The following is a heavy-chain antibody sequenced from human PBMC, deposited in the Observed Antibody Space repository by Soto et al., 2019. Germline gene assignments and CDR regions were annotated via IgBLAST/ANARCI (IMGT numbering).Heavy chain of an antibody. CDR3: ARDIRWNDAYYMDV. V-gene: IGHV3-48*01. CDR2: ISSSSSTI. Sequence: GGSLRLSCAASGFTFSSYSMNWVRQAPGKGLEWVSYISSSSSTIYYADSVKGRFTISRDNAKNSLYLQMNSLRAEDTAVYYCARDIRWNDAYYMDVWGKGTTVTVSS. J-gene: IGHJ6*03. CDR1: GFTFSSYS. D-gene: IGHD1-1*01.